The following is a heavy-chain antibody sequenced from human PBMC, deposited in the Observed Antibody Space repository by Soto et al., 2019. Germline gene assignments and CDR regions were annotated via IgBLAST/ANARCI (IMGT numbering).Heavy chain of an antibody. CDR3: ARASSQYCGGDCYSSY. V-gene: IGHV3-30-3*01. Sequence: GGSLRLSCAASGFTFSSYAMHWVRQAPGKGLEWVAVISYDGSNKYYADSVKGRFTISRDNSKNTLYLQMNSLRAEDTAVYYCARASSQYCGGDCYSSYWGQGTLVTVSS. CDR2: ISYDGSNK. D-gene: IGHD2-21*02. CDR1: GFTFSSYA. J-gene: IGHJ4*02.